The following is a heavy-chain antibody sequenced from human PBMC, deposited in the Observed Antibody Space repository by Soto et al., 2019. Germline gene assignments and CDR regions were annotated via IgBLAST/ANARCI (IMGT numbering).Heavy chain of an antibody. J-gene: IGHJ6*02. CDR3: ARESGGYDSSTRYGLDV. CDR1: GGSISGVVHY. D-gene: IGHD6-25*01. Sequence: PSETRARTWSVSGGSISGVVHYWTWIRQQPGKGLEWIGYIYYSGSTDYNPSLKSRVTISVDRSKNQFSLNLSSVTAADTAIYYCARESGGYDSSTRYGLDVWGQGTTVTVSS. CDR2: IYYSGST. V-gene: IGHV4-31*02.